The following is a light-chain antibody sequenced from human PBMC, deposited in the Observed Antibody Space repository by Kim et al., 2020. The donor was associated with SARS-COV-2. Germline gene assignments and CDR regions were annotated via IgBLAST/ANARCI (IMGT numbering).Light chain of an antibody. V-gene: IGKV1-5*03. CDR3: QQYNSYPYT. Sequence: SASVGDRVTITCRASQSISSWLAWYQQKPGKAPKLLIYKASSLESGVPSRVSGSGSGTEFTLTISSLQPDDFATYYCQQYNSYPYTVGQGTKLEI. CDR1: QSISSW. CDR2: KAS. J-gene: IGKJ2*01.